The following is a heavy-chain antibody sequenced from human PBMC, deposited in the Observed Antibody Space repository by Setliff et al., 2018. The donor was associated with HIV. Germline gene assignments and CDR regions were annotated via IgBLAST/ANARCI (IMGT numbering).Heavy chain of an antibody. V-gene: IGHV1-46*01. D-gene: IGHD2-15*01. J-gene: IGHJ4*02. Sequence: ASVKVSCKTSGYIFTSQHLHWVRQAPGQGLEWMGFINPNEIMAHYAQKFQDRVSLTRDTSTGTVYMELRSLRSEDTAVYYCARDRGGSWTFDHWGQGTLVTVSS. CDR2: INPNEIMA. CDR3: ARDRGGSWTFDH. CDR1: GYIFTSQH.